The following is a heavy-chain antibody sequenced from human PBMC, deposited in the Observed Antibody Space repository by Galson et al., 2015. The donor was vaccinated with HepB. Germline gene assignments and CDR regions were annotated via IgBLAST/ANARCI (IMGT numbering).Heavy chain of an antibody. CDR3: AKESTGYGIHY. D-gene: IGHD1-14*01. Sequence: SLRLSCAPSGFIFSNVGMHWVRQAPGKGLEWVAFILYDGNNKFYVDSVKGRFTISRDNSKNTLYLQMNSLRVEDTAVYYCAKESTGYGIHYWGQGTLGTVSS. V-gene: IGHV3-30*02. CDR2: ILYDGNNK. CDR1: GFIFSNVG. J-gene: IGHJ4*02.